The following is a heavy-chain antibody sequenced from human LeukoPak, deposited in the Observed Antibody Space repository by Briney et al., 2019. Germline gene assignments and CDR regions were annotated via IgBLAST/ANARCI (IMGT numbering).Heavy chain of an antibody. V-gene: IGHV1-69*06. CDR2: IIPIFGTA. CDR1: GGTFSSYA. Sequence: SVKVSCKASGGTFSSYAISWVRQAPGQGLEWMGGIIPIFGTANYAQKFQGRVTITADKSTSTAYMELSSLRSEDTAVYYCARVASYYDTLNWFDPWGQGTLVTVSS. J-gene: IGHJ5*02. D-gene: IGHD3-9*01. CDR3: ARVASYYDTLNWFDP.